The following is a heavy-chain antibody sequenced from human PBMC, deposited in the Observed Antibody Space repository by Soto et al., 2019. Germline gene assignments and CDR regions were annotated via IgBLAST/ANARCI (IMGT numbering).Heavy chain of an antibody. CDR3: ARDMTSGITLVRGVSDY. D-gene: IGHD3-10*01. Sequence: GGSLRLSCAASGFTFSSYSMNWVRQAPGKGLEWVSYISSSSSTIYYADSVKGRFTISRDNAKNSLYLQMNSLRDEDTAVYYCARDMTSGITLVRGVSDYWGQGTLVTVSS. J-gene: IGHJ4*02. CDR2: ISSSSSTI. CDR1: GFTFSSYS. V-gene: IGHV3-48*02.